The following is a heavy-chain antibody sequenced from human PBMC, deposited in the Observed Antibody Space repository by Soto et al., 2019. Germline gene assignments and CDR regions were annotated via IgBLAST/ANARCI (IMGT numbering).Heavy chain of an antibody. CDR1: GFTFSIYS. CDR3: ARSPGRDGYNNFDY. J-gene: IGHJ4*02. Sequence: GGSLRVSCAASGFTFSIYSMNWVLQAPGKGLEWVSSISSSSYIYYADSVKGRFTISRDNAKNSLYLQMNTLRAEDTAVYYCARSPGRDGYNNFDYWGQGTLATGSS. V-gene: IGHV3-21*01. CDR2: ISSSSYI. D-gene: IGHD1-1*01.